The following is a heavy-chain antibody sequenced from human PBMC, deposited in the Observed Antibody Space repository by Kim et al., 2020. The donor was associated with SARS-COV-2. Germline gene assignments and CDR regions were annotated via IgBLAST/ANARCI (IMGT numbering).Heavy chain of an antibody. J-gene: IGHJ5*02. Sequence: SRVTISVDTSKNQFSLKLSSVTAADTAVYYCARGGDIVVVPAAIVNWFDPWGQGTLVTVSS. D-gene: IGHD2-2*02. CDR3: ARGGDIVVVPAAIVNWFDP. V-gene: IGHV4-34*01.